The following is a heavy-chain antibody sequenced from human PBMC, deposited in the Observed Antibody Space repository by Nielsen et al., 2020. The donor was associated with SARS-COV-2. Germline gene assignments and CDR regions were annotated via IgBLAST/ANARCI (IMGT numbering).Heavy chain of an antibody. Sequence: SETLSLTCTLSGGSISSYYWGWIRQPPGKRLEWIGHMYYSGGADYNPSLKSRVTISVDTSKNQFSLKVNSVTAADTAVYYCVRIDMATISVDYWGRGTLVSVSS. CDR1: GGSISSYY. CDR2: MYYSGGA. J-gene: IGHJ4*02. V-gene: IGHV4-59*01. D-gene: IGHD5-24*01. CDR3: VRIDMATISVDY.